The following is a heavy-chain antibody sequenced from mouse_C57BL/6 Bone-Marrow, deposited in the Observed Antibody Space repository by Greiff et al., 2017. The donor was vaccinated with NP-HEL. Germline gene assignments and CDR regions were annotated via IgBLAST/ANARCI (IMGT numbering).Heavy chain of an antibody. CDR1: GFTFSSYG. CDR2: ISSGGGYT. J-gene: IGHJ2*01. V-gene: IGHV5-6*01. CDR3: ARQKSFDY. Sequence: EVKLVESGGDLVKPGGSLKLSCAASGFTFSSYGMSWVRQTPDKRLEWVATISSGGGYTYYPDSVKGRFTISRDNAKNTLYLQMSSLKSEDTAMYYCARQKSFDYWGQGTTLTVSS.